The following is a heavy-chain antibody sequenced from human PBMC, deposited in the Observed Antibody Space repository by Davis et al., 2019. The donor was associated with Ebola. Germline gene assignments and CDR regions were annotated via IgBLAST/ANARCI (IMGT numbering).Heavy chain of an antibody. Sequence: MPLETLSLTCTVSGGSISSSGYFWGWIRQSPGKGLEWIGSIYDSGSTHFNPTLESRVTLSVDTSKNQFSLNLSSVTAADTAIYYCARSIQLWTPPPFDSWGQGTLVTVSS. D-gene: IGHD1-1*01. CDR3: ARSIQLWTPPPFDS. V-gene: IGHV4-39*01. CDR1: GGSISSSGYF. CDR2: IYDSGST. J-gene: IGHJ4*02.